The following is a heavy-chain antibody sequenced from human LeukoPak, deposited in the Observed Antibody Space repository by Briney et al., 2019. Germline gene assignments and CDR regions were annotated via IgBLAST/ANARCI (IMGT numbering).Heavy chain of an antibody. CDR3: AREDYYDSSGTKFDP. J-gene: IGHJ5*02. CDR2: INPSGGTT. V-gene: IGHV1-46*01. D-gene: IGHD3-22*01. Sequence: SVKVSFKASGYTFTSYYMHWVRQAPGQGLEWMGIINPSGGTTSYAQKFQGRVTMTRDMSTSTVYMELSSLRSEDTAVYYCAREDYYDSSGTKFDPWGQGTLVTVSS. CDR1: GYTFTSYY.